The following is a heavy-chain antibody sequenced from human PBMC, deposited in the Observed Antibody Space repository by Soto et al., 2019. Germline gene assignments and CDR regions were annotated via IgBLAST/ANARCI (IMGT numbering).Heavy chain of an antibody. CDR3: ARQWNYYYKDV. V-gene: IGHV4-59*08. Sequence: SETLSLTCTVSGGSISSYHWRWIRQPPGKGLEWIGYIYYRGSTNYNPSLKSRVTISVDTSKNQFSLKLSSVTAADTAVYYCARQWNYYYKDVWGKGTTVTVSS. J-gene: IGHJ6*03. CDR1: GGSISSYH. CDR2: IYYRGST. D-gene: IGHD5-12*01.